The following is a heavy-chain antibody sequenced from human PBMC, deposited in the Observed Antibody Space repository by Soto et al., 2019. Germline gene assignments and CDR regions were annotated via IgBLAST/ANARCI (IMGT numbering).Heavy chain of an antibody. V-gene: IGHV3-23*01. D-gene: IGHD1-1*01. CDR2: LSPSDGST. Sequence: PGGSLRLSCAASGFTFSIYAMNWVRQAPGKGLEWVSALSPSDGSTYYADSVKGRFTISRDNSKNTLYLQMSSLRAEDTAMYYCAKAGTHSYFDYWGQGTLGTVSA. CDR1: GFTFSIYA. J-gene: IGHJ4*02. CDR3: AKAGTHSYFDY.